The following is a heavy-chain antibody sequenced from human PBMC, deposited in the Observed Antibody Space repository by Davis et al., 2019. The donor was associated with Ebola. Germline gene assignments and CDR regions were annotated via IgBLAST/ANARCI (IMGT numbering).Heavy chain of an antibody. CDR2: INTLGTTV. V-gene: IGHV3-48*02. J-gene: IGHJ4*02. CDR1: GLDFSNYA. CDR3: ARSALRYSSEWYNDY. Sequence: PGGSLRLSCSGSGLDFSNYAFNWIRQAPGRGLEWLAYINTLGTTVYYENSLRGRFTITRNNDEKTLLLQMNSLRDEDTAKYYCARSALRYSSEWYNDYWGQGTQVTVSA. D-gene: IGHD6-19*01.